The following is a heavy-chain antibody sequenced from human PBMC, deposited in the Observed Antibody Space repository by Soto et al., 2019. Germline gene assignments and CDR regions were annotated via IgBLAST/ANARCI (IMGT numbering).Heavy chain of an antibody. CDR3: ARGRVAAAGTGYYYYGMDV. J-gene: IGHJ6*02. CDR2: IIPIFGTA. CDR1: GGTFSSYA. V-gene: IGHV1-69*13. D-gene: IGHD6-13*01. Sequence: SVKVSCKASGGTFSSYAISWVRQAPGQGLEWMGGIIPIFGTANYAQKFQGRVTITADESTSTAYMELSSLRSEDTAVYYCARGRVAAAGTGYYYYGMDVWGQGTTVTVSS.